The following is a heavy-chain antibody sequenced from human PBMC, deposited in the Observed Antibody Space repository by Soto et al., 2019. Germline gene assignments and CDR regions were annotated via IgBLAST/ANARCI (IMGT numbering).Heavy chain of an antibody. V-gene: IGHV1-24*01. J-gene: IGHJ3*02. Sequence: VACKVSGCTVSGLSMHGVLPAPGKGLEWMGGFDPEDGETIYAQKFQGRVTMTEDTSTDTAYMELSSLRSEDTAVYYCATFRRDKAMAPDAFDIWGQGTMVTVSS. CDR2: FDPEDGET. CDR1: GCTVSGLS. D-gene: IGHD5-18*01. CDR3: ATFRRDKAMAPDAFDI.